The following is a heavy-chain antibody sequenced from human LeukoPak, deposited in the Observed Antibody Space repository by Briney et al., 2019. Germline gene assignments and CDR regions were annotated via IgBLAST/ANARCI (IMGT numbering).Heavy chain of an antibody. CDR2: IRSSSSII. CDR3: ARDQDILTGYYSPPFDY. V-gene: IGHV3-48*04. J-gene: IGHJ4*02. D-gene: IGHD3-9*01. CDR1: GFTFSSYS. Sequence: HPGGSLRLSCAASGFTFSSYSMNWVRQAPGKGLEWVSYIRSSSSIIYYADSVKGRFTISRDNAKNSLYLQMNSLRAEDTAVYYCARDQDILTGYYSPPFDYWGQGTLVTVPS.